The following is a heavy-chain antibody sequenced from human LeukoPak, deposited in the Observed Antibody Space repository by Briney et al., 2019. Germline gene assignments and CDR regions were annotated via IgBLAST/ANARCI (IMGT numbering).Heavy chain of an antibody. CDR2: INHSGST. CDR1: GGSFSGYY. Sequence: SETLSLTCAVYGGSFSGYYWSWIRQPPGKGLEWIGEINHSGSTNYNPSLKSRVTISIDTSKNQFSLKLSSVTAADTAVYYCASFTRAKGSGDYWGQGTLVTVSS. J-gene: IGHJ4*02. V-gene: IGHV4-34*01. CDR3: ASFTRAKGSGDY. D-gene: IGHD6-19*01.